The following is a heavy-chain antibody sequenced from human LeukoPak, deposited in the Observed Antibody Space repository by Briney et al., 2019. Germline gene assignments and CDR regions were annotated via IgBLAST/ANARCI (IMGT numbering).Heavy chain of an antibody. CDR3: ARAHNWKYGSFDF. CDR1: GFSFSSFA. V-gene: IGHV3-21*01. Sequence: GGSLRLSCAASGFSFSSFAMSWVRQAPGKGLEWVSAITGSGSNTYYADSVKGRFTISRDNAENSLYLQMNSLRAEDTAVYYCARAHNWKYGSFDFWGQGTLVTVSS. CDR2: ITGSGSNT. D-gene: IGHD1-7*01. J-gene: IGHJ4*02.